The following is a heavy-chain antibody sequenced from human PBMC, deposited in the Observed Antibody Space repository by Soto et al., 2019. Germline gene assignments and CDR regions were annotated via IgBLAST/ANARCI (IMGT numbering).Heavy chain of an antibody. D-gene: IGHD5-18*01. CDR3: AKSGYSIDTNWLDP. J-gene: IGHJ5*02. CDR1: GFTFSSYA. CDR2: ISGSGGST. Sequence: GGSLRLSCAASGFTFSSYAMSWVRQAPGKGLEWVSAISGSGGSTYYADSVKGRFTISRDNSKNTLYLQMNSLRAEDTAVYYCAKSGYSIDTNWLDPWGQGTLVTVSS. V-gene: IGHV3-23*01.